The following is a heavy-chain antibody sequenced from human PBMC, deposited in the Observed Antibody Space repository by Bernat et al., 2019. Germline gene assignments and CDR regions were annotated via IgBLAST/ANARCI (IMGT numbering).Heavy chain of an antibody. V-gene: IGHV1-69*04. CDR1: GGTFSSYA. Sequence: QVQLVQSGAEVKKPGSSVKVSCKSSGGTFSSYAISWVRQAPGQGLEWMGRIIPILGIANYAQKFQGRVTITADKSTSTAYMELSSLRSEDTAVYYCARTVDRGHSIVGATRVILDYWGQGTLVTVSS. J-gene: IGHJ4*02. D-gene: IGHD1-26*01. CDR3: ARTVDRGHSIVGATRVILDY. CDR2: IIPILGIA.